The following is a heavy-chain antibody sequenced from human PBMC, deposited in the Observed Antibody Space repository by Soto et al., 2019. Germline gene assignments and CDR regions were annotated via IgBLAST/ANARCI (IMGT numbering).Heavy chain of an antibody. CDR1: WDCVGSHSAA. Sequence: ILSFTCATSWDCVGSHSAAWNWIRQSPSRGLEWLGRTYYRSKWYNDYAVSVKSRITINPDTSKNQFSLQLNSVTPEATAVYHCARERLELRYGMDVWAQGTTLTASS. J-gene: IGHJ6*02. V-gene: IGHV6-1*01. D-gene: IGHD1-7*01. CDR3: ARERLELRYGMDV. CDR2: TYYRSKWYN.